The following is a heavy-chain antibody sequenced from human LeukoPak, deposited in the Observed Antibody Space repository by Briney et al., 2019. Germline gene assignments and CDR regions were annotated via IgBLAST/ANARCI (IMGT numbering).Heavy chain of an antibody. CDR3: ARDTRTHTGNYIYYYFDY. CDR1: GGSISGYY. CDR2: IRSKVYRGAT. V-gene: IGHV3-49*03. J-gene: IGHJ4*02. D-gene: IGHD1-26*01. Sequence: LSLTCTVSGGSISGYYWSWIRQPPGKGLEWVGFIRSKVYRGATEYAASVKGRFTISRDDSKSFAYLHMDSLKTEDTAVYFCARDTRTHTGNYIYYYFDYWGQGALVTVSS.